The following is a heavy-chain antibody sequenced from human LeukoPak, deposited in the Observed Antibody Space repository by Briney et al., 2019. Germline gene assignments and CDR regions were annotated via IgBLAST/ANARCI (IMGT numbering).Heavy chain of an antibody. V-gene: IGHV1-2*06. CDR2: INPNSGGT. D-gene: IGHD1-26*01. J-gene: IGHJ6*03. CDR1: GYTFTGYY. Sequence: ASVKVSCKASGYTFTGYYMHWVRQAPGQGLEWMGRINPNSGGTNYAQKFQGRVTMTRDTSISTAYMELSRLRSDDTAVYYCARDQHSGSYYYYYYYMDVWGEGTTVTVSS. CDR3: ARDQHSGSYYYYYYYMDV.